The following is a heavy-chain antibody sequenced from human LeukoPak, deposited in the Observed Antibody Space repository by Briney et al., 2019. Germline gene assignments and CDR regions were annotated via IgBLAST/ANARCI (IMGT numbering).Heavy chain of an antibody. D-gene: IGHD5-12*01. CDR3: AREWNSGYGDAFDI. Sequence: GGSLRLSCAASAFSFSAYSMNWVRQAPGKGLEWLSYITSGSDIISYADSVKGRFTISRDNAKNSLYLQMNSLRPEDTAVYYCAREWNSGYGDAFDIWGQGTMVTVSS. CDR1: AFSFSAYS. CDR2: ITSGSDII. J-gene: IGHJ3*02. V-gene: IGHV3-48*04.